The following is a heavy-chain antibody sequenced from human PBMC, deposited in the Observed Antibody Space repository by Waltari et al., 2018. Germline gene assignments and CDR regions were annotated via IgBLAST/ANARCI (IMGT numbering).Heavy chain of an antibody. CDR3: ARDEGIYSYGPDY. CDR1: GFTFSSYW. V-gene: IGHV3-7*01. D-gene: IGHD5-18*01. CDR2: IKQDGSEK. J-gene: IGHJ4*02. Sequence: EVQLVESGGGLVQPGGSLRLSCAASGFTFSSYWMSWVRPAPGKGLEWVANIKQDGSEKYYVDSVKGRFTISRDNAKNSLYLQMNSLRAEDTAVYYCARDEGIYSYGPDYWGQGTLVTVSS.